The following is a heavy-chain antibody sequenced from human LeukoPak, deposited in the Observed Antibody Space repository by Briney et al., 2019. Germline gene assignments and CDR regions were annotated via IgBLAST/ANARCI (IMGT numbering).Heavy chain of an antibody. CDR3: ARVIGSGGNYDSSGYYYPDFDY. CDR1: GFTFSSYG. CDR2: IWYDGSNK. Sequence: PGGSLRLSCAASGFTFSSYGMHWVRQAPGKGLEWVAVIWYDGSNKYYADSVKGRFTISRDNSKNTLYLQMNSLRAEDTAVYYCARVIGSGGNYDSSGYYYPDFDYWGQGTLVTVSS. V-gene: IGHV3-33*01. J-gene: IGHJ4*02. D-gene: IGHD3-22*01.